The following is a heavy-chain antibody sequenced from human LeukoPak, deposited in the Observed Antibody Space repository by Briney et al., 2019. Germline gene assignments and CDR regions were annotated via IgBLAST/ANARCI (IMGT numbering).Heavy chain of an antibody. CDR1: GYTFTSYD. V-gene: IGHV1-8*01. J-gene: IGHJ5*02. CDR3: ARKGLLGSGKPWFDP. CDR2: MNPNSGNT. D-gene: IGHD2-15*01. Sequence: ASVKVSCTASGYTFTSYDINWVRQASGQGLEWMGWMNPNSGNTASAQKFQGRVTMTRNTSISTAYTELTGLRSEDTAMYFCARKGLLGSGKPWFDPWGQGTLVTVSS.